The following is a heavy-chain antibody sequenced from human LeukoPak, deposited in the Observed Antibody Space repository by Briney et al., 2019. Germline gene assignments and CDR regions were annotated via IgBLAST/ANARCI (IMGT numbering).Heavy chain of an antibody. CDR1: GGSISSSSYY. J-gene: IGHJ4*02. Sequence: PSETLSLTCTVSGGSISSSSYYWGWIRQPPGKGLEWIGSIYYTGSTYYNPSLKSRVTVSVDTSKNQFSLNLRSVTAADTAVYYCGRRFSGSSELDYWGQGTLVTVSS. CDR3: GRRFSGSSELDY. D-gene: IGHD1-26*01. V-gene: IGHV4-39*01. CDR2: IYYTGST.